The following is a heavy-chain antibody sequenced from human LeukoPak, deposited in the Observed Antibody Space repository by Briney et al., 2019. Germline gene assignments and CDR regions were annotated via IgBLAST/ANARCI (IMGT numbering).Heavy chain of an antibody. D-gene: IGHD3-9*01. V-gene: IGHV3-23*01. CDR1: GFTFSSCA. CDR2: ISGSGGST. CDR3: AKNTRSGQYFDWLAPFDF. J-gene: IGHJ4*02. Sequence: PGGSLRLSCAASGFTFSSCAMSWVRQAPGKGLEWVSAISGSGGSTYYADSVKGRFTISRDNSKNTLYLQMNSLRAEDTAVYYCAKNTRSGQYFDWLAPFDFWGQGTLVTVSS.